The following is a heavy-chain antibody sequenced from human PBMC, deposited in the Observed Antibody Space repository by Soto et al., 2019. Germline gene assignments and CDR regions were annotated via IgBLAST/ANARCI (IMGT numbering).Heavy chain of an antibody. CDR2: IWYDGSNK. CDR1: GFTFSSYG. Sequence: GGSLRLSCAASGFTFSSYGMHWVRQAPGKGLEWVAVIWYDGSNKYYADSVKGRFTISRDNSKNTLYLQMNSLRAEDTAVYYCAREDIAAAGTPVYYYYYGMDVWGQGTTVTVSS. D-gene: IGHD6-13*01. CDR3: AREDIAAAGTPVYYYYYGMDV. V-gene: IGHV3-33*01. J-gene: IGHJ6*02.